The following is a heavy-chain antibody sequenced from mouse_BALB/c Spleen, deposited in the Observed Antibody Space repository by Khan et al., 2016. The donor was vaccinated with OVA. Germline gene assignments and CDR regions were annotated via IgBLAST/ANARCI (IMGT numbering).Heavy chain of an antibody. Sequence: VQLQQSGPELVKPGASMKMSCKASGYSFTGYTMNWVKQSRVKNLEWIGLINPYNGGTAYNQKFGSKAKLTVDKSSNTAYMELLSLTSEDSAVYYCVRSASYGDYVEAWFAYWGQGTLVTVSA. CDR2: INPYNGGT. V-gene: IGHV1-37*01. D-gene: IGHD2-13*01. CDR1: GYSFTGYT. J-gene: IGHJ3*01. CDR3: VRSASYGDYVEAWFAY.